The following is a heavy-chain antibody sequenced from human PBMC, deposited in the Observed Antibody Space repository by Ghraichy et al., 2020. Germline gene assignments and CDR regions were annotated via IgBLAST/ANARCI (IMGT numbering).Heavy chain of an antibody. D-gene: IGHD6-19*01. CDR2: VARGGTT. J-gene: IGHJ6*02. Sequence: GGSLSLTCAASGFTVSSTYMTWVRQAPGKGLVWVSLVARGGTTFYADSVKGRFTISRDNSRNTLYLQMNSLSAEDTAVYYCARGIRRAVAGSTYYYGLDVWGQGTTVTVSS. CDR1: GFTVSSTY. V-gene: IGHV3-53*01. CDR3: ARGIRRAVAGSTYYYGLDV.